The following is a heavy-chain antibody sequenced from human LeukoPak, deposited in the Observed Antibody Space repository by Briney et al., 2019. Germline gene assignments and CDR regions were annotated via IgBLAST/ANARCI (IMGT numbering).Heavy chain of an antibody. CDR2: INHSGST. V-gene: IGHV4-34*01. CDR1: GGSFSGYY. Sequence: PSETLSLTCAVYGGSFSGYYWSWIRQPPGKGLEWIGEINHSGSTNYNPSLKSRVTMSVDTSKNQFSLKLSSVTAADTAVYYCARATTFYGSGMDYFDYWGQGTLVTVSS. D-gene: IGHD3-10*01. CDR3: ARATTFYGSGMDYFDY. J-gene: IGHJ4*02.